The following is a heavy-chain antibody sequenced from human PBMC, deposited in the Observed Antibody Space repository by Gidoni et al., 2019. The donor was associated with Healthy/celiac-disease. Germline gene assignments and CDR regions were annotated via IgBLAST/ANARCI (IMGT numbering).Heavy chain of an antibody. V-gene: IGHV3-66*01. CDR3: ARDYYGSGSDY. D-gene: IGHD3-10*01. Sequence: EVQLVESGGCLVQPGGSLRLSCSACGFTVSKNYMSWVRQAPGKGLEWVPVIYGGGSTYCADSVKDRFTISRDNSKNTLYLQVNSLRAEDTAVYYCARDYYGSGSDYWGQGTLVTVSS. CDR1: GFTVSKNY. CDR2: IYGGGST. J-gene: IGHJ4*02.